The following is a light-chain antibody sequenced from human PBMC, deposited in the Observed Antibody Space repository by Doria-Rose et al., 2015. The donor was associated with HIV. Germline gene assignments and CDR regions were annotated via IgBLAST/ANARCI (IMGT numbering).Light chain of an antibody. CDR2: WAS. CDR3: QQYYDTPS. Sequence: TQSPESLGMSLGERATLNCKSNQSLLYTSKNYLAWYQQTPGQPPKLLIYWASTRQSGVPARFSGSGSGTDSTLTISSLEAEDVAAYYCQQYYDTPSFGPGTTVDIK. V-gene: IGKV4-1*01. J-gene: IGKJ3*01. CDR1: QSLLYTSKNY.